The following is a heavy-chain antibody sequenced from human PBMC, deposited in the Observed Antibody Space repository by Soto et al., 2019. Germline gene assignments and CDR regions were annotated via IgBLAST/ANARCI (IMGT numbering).Heavy chain of an antibody. CDR3: AKGLYGSGSWALDY. D-gene: IGHD3-10*01. Sequence: QVQLVESGGGVVQPGRSLRLSCAASGFTFSSYGMHWVRQAPGKGLEWVAVISYDGSNKYYADSVKGRFTISRDNSKNTLYLQMNSLRAEDTAVYYCAKGLYGSGSWALDYWGQGTLVTVSS. CDR1: GFTFSSYG. V-gene: IGHV3-30*18. CDR2: ISYDGSNK. J-gene: IGHJ4*02.